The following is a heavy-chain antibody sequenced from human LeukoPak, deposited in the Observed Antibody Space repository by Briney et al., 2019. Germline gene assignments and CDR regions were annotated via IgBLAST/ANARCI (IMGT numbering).Heavy chain of an antibody. D-gene: IGHD3-16*01. Sequence: ASVTVSCEASGYTFTDFDINWVRQPPGRGLEWMGWMNPNSGNTVYAQKFQGRVTMTRDTSINTARMELTSLTSEDTAVYYCARALDRSYYYVYLSWGQGTVISVSS. CDR1: GYTFTDFD. V-gene: IGHV1-8*01. CDR3: ARALDRSYYYVYLS. J-gene: IGHJ4*02. CDR2: MNPNSGNT.